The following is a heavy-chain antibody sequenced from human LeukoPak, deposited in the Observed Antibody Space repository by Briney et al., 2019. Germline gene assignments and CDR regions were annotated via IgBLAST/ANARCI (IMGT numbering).Heavy chain of an antibody. Sequence: PGGSLRLSCAASGFTFDDYGMSWVRQAPGKGLEWVSAISGGGGSTYYADSVKGRFPISRGNSRNTLYLQMNSLRAEDTAVYYCARDREGAALDYWGQGTLVTVSS. D-gene: IGHD1-26*01. CDR1: GFTFDDYG. CDR2: ISGGGGST. V-gene: IGHV3-23*01. J-gene: IGHJ4*02. CDR3: ARDREGAALDY.